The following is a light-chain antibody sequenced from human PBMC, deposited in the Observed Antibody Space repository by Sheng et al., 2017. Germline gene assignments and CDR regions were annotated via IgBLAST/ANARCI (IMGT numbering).Light chain of an antibody. CDR1: QSVSSSY. CDR2: GAY. Sequence: EIVLTQSPGTLSLSPGERATLSCRASQSVSSSYLAWYQQKPGQAPRLLIYGAYNRATGIPGRFSGSGSGAEFTLTITTLEPEDSAVYYCQQYGSSPRTFGQGTKVEIK. CDR3: QQYGSSPRT. V-gene: IGKV3-20*01. J-gene: IGKJ1*01.